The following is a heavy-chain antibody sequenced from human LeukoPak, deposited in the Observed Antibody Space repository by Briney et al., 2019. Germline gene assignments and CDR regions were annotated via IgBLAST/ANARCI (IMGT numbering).Heavy chain of an antibody. CDR2: IWYDGSNK. CDR1: GFTFSSYG. D-gene: IGHD3-10*01. J-gene: IGHJ4*02. Sequence: HPGRSLRLSCAASGFTFSSYGMHWVRQAPGKGLEWVAVIWYDGSNKYYADSVKGRFTISRDNSKNTLYLQMNSLRAEDTAVYYCARVTGSGSYYNGIDYWGQGTLVTVPS. V-gene: IGHV3-33*01. CDR3: ARVTGSGSYYNGIDY.